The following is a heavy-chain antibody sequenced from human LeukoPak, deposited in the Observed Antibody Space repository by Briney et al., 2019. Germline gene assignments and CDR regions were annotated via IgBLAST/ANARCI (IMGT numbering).Heavy chain of an antibody. CDR1: GGSFSGYY. J-gene: IGHJ4*02. D-gene: IGHD3-22*01. CDR3: ARVPMLVAVFDY. CDR2: INHSGST. V-gene: IGHV4-34*01. Sequence: PSETLSLTCAVYGGSFSGYYWSWIRQPPGKGLEWIGEINHSGSTNYNPSLKSRVTISVDTSKNQFSLKLSSVTAADTAVYYCARVPMLVAVFDYWGQGTLVTVSS.